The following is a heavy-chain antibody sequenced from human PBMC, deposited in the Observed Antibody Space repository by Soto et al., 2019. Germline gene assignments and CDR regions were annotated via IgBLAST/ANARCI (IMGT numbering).Heavy chain of an antibody. Sequence: GGSLRLSCAASGFTFSSYWMHWVRQAPGKGLVWVSRINRDGSGTSYADSVKGRFTISRDNAKNTLYLQMSSLRAEDTAVYYCARGSELDFWGQGTLVTVSS. CDR1: GFTFSSYW. J-gene: IGHJ4*02. CDR3: ARGSELDF. D-gene: IGHD2-15*01. V-gene: IGHV3-74*01. CDR2: INRDGSGT.